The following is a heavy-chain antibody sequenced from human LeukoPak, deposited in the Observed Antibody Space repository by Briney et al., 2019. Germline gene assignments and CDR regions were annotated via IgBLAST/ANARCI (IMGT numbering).Heavy chain of an antibody. CDR2: IRYDGSNK. CDR1: GFTFSSYG. D-gene: IGHD5-12*01. J-gene: IGHJ4*02. Sequence: GGSLRLSCAASGFTFSSYGMHWVRQAPGKGLEWVAFIRYDGSNKYHADSVKGRFTISRDNSKNTLYLQMNSLRAEDTAVYYCAKLDGTITDYWGQGTLVTVSS. CDR3: AKLDGTITDY. V-gene: IGHV3-30*02.